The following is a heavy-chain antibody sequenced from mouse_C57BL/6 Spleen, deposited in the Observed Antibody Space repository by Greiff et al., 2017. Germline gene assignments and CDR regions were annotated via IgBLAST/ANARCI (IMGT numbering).Heavy chain of an antibody. CDR3: ARPYGSGAYGYFDV. CDR2: INPGSGGT. Sequence: QVQLQQSGAELVRPGTSVKVSCKASGYAFTNYLIEWVKQRPGQGLEWIGVINPGSGGTNYNEKFKGKATLTADKSSSTAYMQLSSLTSEDSAVYFCARPYGSGAYGYFDVWGTGTTVTVSS. J-gene: IGHJ1*03. V-gene: IGHV1-54*01. D-gene: IGHD1-1*01. CDR1: GYAFTNYL.